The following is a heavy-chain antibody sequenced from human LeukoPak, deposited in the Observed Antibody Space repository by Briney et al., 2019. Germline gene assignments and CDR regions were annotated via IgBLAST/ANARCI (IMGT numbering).Heavy chain of an antibody. CDR3: ARDVVGATSFD. Sequence: GGSLRLSCAASGFTVSSNYMTWVRQAPGKGLEWVSIIYSGGSTSYADSVKGRFTISRDNSKNTLYLQMNSLRAEDTAVYYCARDVVGATSFDWGQGTLVTVSS. D-gene: IGHD1-26*01. CDR2: IYSGGST. V-gene: IGHV3-53*01. J-gene: IGHJ4*02. CDR1: GFTVSSNY.